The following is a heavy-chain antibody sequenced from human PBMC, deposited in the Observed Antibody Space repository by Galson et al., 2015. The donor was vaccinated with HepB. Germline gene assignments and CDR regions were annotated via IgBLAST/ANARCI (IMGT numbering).Heavy chain of an antibody. J-gene: IGHJ4*02. V-gene: IGHV4-34*01. D-gene: IGHD3-22*01. CDR3: ARIYYDIMGGGPPQDYFDY. CDR2: INHSGST. CDR1: GGSFSGYY. Sequence: TLSLTCAVYGGSFSGYYWSWIRQPPGEGLEWIGEINHSGSTNYNPSLKSRVTISVDTSKNQFSLKLSSVTAADTAVYYCARIYYDIMGGGPPQDYFDYWGQGTLVTVSS.